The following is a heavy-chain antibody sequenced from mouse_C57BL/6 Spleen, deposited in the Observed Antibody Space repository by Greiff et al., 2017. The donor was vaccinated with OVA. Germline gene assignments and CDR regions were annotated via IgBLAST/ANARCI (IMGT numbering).Heavy chain of an antibody. CDR1: GFTFSSYA. Sequence: EVMLVESGGGLVKPGGSLKLSCAASGFTFSSYAMSWVRQTPEKRLEWVATISDGGSYTYYPDNVKGRFTISRDNAKNNLYLQMSHLKSEDTAMYYCARDRDYYGSLLDYWGQGTTLTVSS. V-gene: IGHV5-4*01. D-gene: IGHD1-1*01. CDR3: ARDRDYYGSLLDY. J-gene: IGHJ2*01. CDR2: ISDGGSYT.